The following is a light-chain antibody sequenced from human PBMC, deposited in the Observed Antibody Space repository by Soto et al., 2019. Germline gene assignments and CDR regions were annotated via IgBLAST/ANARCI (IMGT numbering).Light chain of an antibody. V-gene: IGKV3-15*01. CDR3: LQYNSWPRT. J-gene: IGKJ4*01. CDR2: GAS. CDR1: QSVRPN. Sequence: EILITQSPSALSASTGERATISCRASQSVRPNLAWYQQKAGKAPRLLIYGASTWDSGISARFSGSGSGTEFTLTISRLEPDDFAVYYCLQYNSWPRTFGRGTKVDIK.